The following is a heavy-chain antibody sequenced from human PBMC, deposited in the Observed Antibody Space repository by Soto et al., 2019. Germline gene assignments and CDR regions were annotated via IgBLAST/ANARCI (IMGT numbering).Heavy chain of an antibody. Sequence: QVQLQESGPGLVKPSGTLSLSCAVSGGSLSSTHWWSWVRQPPRKGLEWIGDIYHTGATNYNPSLPSRVTISVDKSKYQFSLILSSVTAADTAVYYCARDPYYYVSGDKGGFDPWGQGTLVTVSS. CDR2: IYHTGAT. CDR3: ARDPYYYVSGDKGGFDP. D-gene: IGHD3-10*01. J-gene: IGHJ5*02. CDR1: GGSLSSTHW. V-gene: IGHV4-4*02.